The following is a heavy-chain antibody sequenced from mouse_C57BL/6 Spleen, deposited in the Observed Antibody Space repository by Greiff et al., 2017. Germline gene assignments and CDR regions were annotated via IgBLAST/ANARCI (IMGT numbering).Heavy chain of an antibody. J-gene: IGHJ3*01. CDR1: GYTFTSYW. D-gene: IGHD2-4*01. CDR2: IYPSDSET. Sequence: VQLQQPGAELVRPGSSVKLSCKASGYTFTSYWMDWVKQRPGQGLEWIGNIYPSDSETHYNQKFKDKATLTVDKSSSTAYMQLSSLTSEDSAVYYCARGPYDYDVGAWFAYWGQGTLVTVSA. V-gene: IGHV1-61*01. CDR3: ARGPYDYDVGAWFAY.